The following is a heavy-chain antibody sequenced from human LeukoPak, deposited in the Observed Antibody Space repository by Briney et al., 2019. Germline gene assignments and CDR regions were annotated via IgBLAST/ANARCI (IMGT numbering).Heavy chain of an antibody. Sequence: GGSLRLSCAASGFTFNLYGTSWVRQAPGKGLEWVSVISSTGDIYYADSVKGRFTISRDNSKNMLYPQMNSLRAEDTAVYYCAKAMAGGYNYGPFDNWGLGALVTVSS. J-gene: IGHJ4*02. V-gene: IGHV3-23*01. CDR1: GFTFNLYG. D-gene: IGHD5-18*01. CDR2: ISSTGDI. CDR3: AKAMAGGYNYGPFDN.